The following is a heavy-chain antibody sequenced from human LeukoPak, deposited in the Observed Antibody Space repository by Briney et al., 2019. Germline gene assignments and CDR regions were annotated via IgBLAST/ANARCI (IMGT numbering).Heavy chain of an antibody. V-gene: IGHV4-34*01. Sequence: SETLSLTCAVYGGSFSGYYWSWIRQPPGRGLEWIGEINHSGSTNYNPSLKSRVTISVDTSKNQFSLKLSSVTAADTAVYYCARPGEGGSSRGAHPFDPWGQGTLVTVSS. J-gene: IGHJ5*02. CDR2: INHSGST. CDR1: GGSFSGYY. D-gene: IGHD6-13*01. CDR3: ARPGEGGSSRGAHPFDP.